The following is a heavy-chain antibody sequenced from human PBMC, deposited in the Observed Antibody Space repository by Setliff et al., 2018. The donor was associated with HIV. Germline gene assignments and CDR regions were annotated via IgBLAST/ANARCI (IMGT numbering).Heavy chain of an antibody. CDR2: IYYTGST. Sequence: SETLSLTCTVSGGCISSGGYYCNRIRQHPGKGLEWIGYIYYTGSTSYNPSLKSRVIISVDTSKKQFSLKLSSVNAADTAVYYCARVAMVRGVIPPDFDYYYYYMDVWGKWTTVTVSS. V-gene: IGHV4-31*03. CDR1: GGCISSGGYY. CDR3: ARVAMVRGVIPPDFDYYYYYMDV. J-gene: IGHJ6*03. D-gene: IGHD3-10*01.